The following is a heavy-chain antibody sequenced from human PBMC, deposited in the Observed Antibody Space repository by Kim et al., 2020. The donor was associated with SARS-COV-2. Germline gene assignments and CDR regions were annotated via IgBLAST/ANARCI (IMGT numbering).Heavy chain of an antibody. CDR3: AREGMKQQPGVVDY. D-gene: IGHD6-13*01. Sequence: EQKCQGRVTITADKSTSTAYMELSSLRSEDTAVYYCAREGMKQQPGVVDYWGQGTLVTVSS. J-gene: IGHJ4*02. V-gene: IGHV1-69*04.